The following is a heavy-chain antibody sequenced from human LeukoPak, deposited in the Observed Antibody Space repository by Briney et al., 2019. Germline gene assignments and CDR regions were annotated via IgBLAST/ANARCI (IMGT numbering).Heavy chain of an antibody. Sequence: PGGSLRLSCAASGFIFSNYWMTWVRQAPGKGLEWVAHINQDRSETYYVDSVKGRFTIARDNAKNSLYLQMDSLRAEDTAVYYCARGPSRGYNYGYGDYWGQGTLVIVS. V-gene: IGHV3-7*01. CDR1: GFIFSNYW. D-gene: IGHD5-18*01. CDR3: ARGPSRGYNYGYGDY. J-gene: IGHJ4*02. CDR2: INQDRSET.